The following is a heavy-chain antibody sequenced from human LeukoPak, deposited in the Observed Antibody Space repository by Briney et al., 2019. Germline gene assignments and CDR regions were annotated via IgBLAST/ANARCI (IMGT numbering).Heavy chain of an antibody. Sequence: PSETLSLTCTVSGGSMTHYYLSWIRQPPGKGLEWIGYQYYSGGTNYNPSLTGRATISLDTSKNEVSLKLYSVTAADTALYYCARHGPVGADAPFDIWGQGTMVTVSS. D-gene: IGHD1-26*01. V-gene: IGHV4-59*08. CDR1: GGSMTHYY. CDR3: ARHGPVGADAPFDI. CDR2: QYYSGGT. J-gene: IGHJ3*02.